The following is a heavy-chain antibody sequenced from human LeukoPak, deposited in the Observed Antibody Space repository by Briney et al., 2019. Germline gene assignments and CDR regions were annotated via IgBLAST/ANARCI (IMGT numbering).Heavy chain of an antibody. CDR2: IKQDGSEK. CDR1: GFTFSSYW. V-gene: IGHV3-7*01. CDR3: ARVSRFGGGAFDI. D-gene: IGHD3-10*01. J-gene: IGHJ3*02. Sequence: GGSLRLSCAASGFTFSSYWMSWFRQAPGKGLEWVANIKQDGSEKYYVDSVKGRFTISRDNAKNSLYLQMNSLRAEDTAVYYCARVSRFGGGAFDIWGQGTMVTVSS.